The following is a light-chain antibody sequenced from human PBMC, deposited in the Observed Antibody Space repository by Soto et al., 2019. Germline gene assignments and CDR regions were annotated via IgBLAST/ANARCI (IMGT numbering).Light chain of an antibody. CDR3: QQYNSYSTFGPAT. Sequence: DIQMTQSPSSLSASVGDRVTITCRPSQSIDNFLNWYQQKPGKAPNLLIYAASSLQSGVSSRFSGSGSGTEFTLTISSLQPDDFATYYCQQYNSYSTFGPATFGQGTKVDIK. CDR1: QSIDNF. J-gene: IGKJ1*01. CDR2: AAS. V-gene: IGKV1-39*01.